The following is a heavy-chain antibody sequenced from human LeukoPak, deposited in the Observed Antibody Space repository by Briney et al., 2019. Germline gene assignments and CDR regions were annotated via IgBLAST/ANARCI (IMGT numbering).Heavy chain of an antibody. CDR3: ARDSRETLRDYYYYYMDV. CDR2: INPNSGGT. D-gene: IGHD3-16*01. J-gene: IGHJ6*03. CDR1: GYTFTGYY. V-gene: IGHV1-2*02. Sequence: ASVKVSCKASGYTFTGYYMHWVRQAPGQGLEWMGWINPNSGGTNYAQKFQGRATMTRDTSISTAYMELSRLRSDDTAVYYCARDSRETLRDYYYYYMDVWGKGTTVTVSS.